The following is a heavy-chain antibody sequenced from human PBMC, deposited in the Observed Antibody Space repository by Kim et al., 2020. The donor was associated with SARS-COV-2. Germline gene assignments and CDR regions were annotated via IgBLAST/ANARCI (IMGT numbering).Heavy chain of an antibody. V-gene: IGHV4-61*02. Sequence: SETLSLTCTVSGGSISSGSYYWSWIRQPAGKGLEWIGRIYTSGSTNYNPSLKSRVTISVDTSKNQFSLKLSSVTAADTAVYYCARIDTNNSGSYNFDYWGQGTLVTVSS. CDR2: IYTSGST. CDR3: ARIDTNNSGSYNFDY. CDR1: GGSISSGSYY. J-gene: IGHJ4*02. D-gene: IGHD1-26*01.